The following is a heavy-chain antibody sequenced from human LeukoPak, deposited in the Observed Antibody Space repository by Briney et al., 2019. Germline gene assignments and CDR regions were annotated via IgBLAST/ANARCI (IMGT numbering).Heavy chain of an antibody. CDR3: ARDRAGYLNWFDP. CDR1: GGTISNYY. V-gene: IGHV4-4*07. J-gene: IGHJ5*02. Sequence: SETLSLTCTVSGGTISNYYWSWIRQPAGKGLEWIGRMYMSGATNFNPSLKSRVTMSVDKSKNQFFLKLTSVTAADTAVYYCARDRAGYLNWFDPWRQGTLVTVSS. CDR2: MYMSGAT. D-gene: IGHD2-15*01.